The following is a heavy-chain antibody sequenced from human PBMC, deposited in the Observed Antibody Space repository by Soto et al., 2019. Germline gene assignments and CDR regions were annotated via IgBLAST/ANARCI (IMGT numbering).Heavy chain of an antibody. J-gene: IGHJ4*02. CDR2: IYYSGIT. CDR1: VVSIINSSYY. CDR3: ARHGSN. Sequence: AETLSLTCTVSVVSIINSSYYWGWIRRPPGKGLEWIVTIYYSGITYYNPSLKSRVTISVDTSKNQFSLKLTSVTAADTAVYYCARHGSNWGQGTLVTVS. V-gene: IGHV4-39*01.